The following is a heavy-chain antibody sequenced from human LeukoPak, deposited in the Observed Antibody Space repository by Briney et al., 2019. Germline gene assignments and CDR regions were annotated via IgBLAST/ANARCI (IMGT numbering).Heavy chain of an antibody. J-gene: IGHJ6*02. D-gene: IGHD3-10*01. CDR2: ISYDGSNK. V-gene: IGHV3-30*18. CDR1: GFTFSSYG. Sequence: PGRSLRLSCAASGFTFSSYGMHRVRQAPGKGLEWVAVISYDGSNKYYADSVKGRFTISRDNSKNTLYLQMNSLRAEDTAVYYCAKPAITMVRDYYYGMDVWGQGTTVTVSS. CDR3: AKPAITMVRDYYYGMDV.